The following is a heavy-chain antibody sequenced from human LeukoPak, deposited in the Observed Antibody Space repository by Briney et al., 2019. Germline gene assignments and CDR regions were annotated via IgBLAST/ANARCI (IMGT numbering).Heavy chain of an antibody. V-gene: IGHV3-23*01. CDR2: ISGSGDYT. Sequence: GGSLRLSCAASGFTFNSYSMNWVRQAPGKGLEWVSGISGSGDYTYYADSVKGRFTISRDNSKNTAYLEMNSLRGEDTAIYYCSKKSPTDAIVGNYFGNWGQGTLVTVSS. D-gene: IGHD2-21*01. CDR3: SKKSPTDAIVGNYFGN. J-gene: IGHJ4*02. CDR1: GFTFNSYS.